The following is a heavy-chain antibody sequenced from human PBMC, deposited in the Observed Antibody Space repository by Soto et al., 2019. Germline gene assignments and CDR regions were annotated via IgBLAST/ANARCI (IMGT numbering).Heavy chain of an antibody. V-gene: IGHV4-30-2*01. CDR2: IYHSGST. J-gene: IGHJ6*02. CDR1: GGSISSGGYS. CDR3: ARSYGYYDLTSYYYGMDV. D-gene: IGHD3-3*01. Sequence: SETLSLTCAVSGGSISSGGYSWSWIRQPPGKGLEWIGYIYHSGSTYYNPSLKSRVTISVDRSRNQFSLKLSSVTAADTAVYYCARSYGYYDLTSYYYGMDVWGQGTTVTVSS.